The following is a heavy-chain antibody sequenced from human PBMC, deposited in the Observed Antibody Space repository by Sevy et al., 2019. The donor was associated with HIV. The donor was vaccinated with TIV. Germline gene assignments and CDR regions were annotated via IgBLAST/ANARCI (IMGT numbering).Heavy chain of an antibody. J-gene: IGHJ3*02. D-gene: IGHD6-13*01. CDR3: ARALPRIAAAGTGDAFDI. CDR1: GFTFSSYA. CDR2: ISGSGGST. Sequence: GGSLRLSCAASGFTFSSYAMSWVRQAPGKGLEWVSAISGSGGSTYYADSVKGRFTISRDNSKNTLYLQMNSLRAEDTAVYYCARALPRIAAAGTGDAFDIWGQGTMVTVSS. V-gene: IGHV3-23*01.